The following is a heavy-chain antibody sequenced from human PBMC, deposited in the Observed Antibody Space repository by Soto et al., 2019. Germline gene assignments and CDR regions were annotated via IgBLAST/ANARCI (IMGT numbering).Heavy chain of an antibody. CDR3: ARAVLYYYDSSGLEFDY. D-gene: IGHD3-22*01. Sequence: SETLSLTCTVSGGSISSYYWSWIRQPPGKGLEWIGYIYYSGSTNYNPSLKSRVTISVDTSKNQFSLKLSSVTAADTAVYYCARAVLYYYDSSGLEFDYWGQGTLVTVSS. J-gene: IGHJ4*02. CDR2: IYYSGST. CDR1: GGSISSYY. V-gene: IGHV4-59*01.